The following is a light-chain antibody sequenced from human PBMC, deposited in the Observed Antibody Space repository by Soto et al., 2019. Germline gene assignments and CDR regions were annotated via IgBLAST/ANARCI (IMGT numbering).Light chain of an antibody. CDR3: QKYYNWPRK. CDR2: GAS. Sequence: ITHSPSSVSASVVDRVTMTFLASQDISSWLVWYQQKPGQAPRLLTYGASTRATGIPARFSGSGSGTEFTLTISSLQPEDFAVYYCQKYYNWPRKFGQGTKVDIK. J-gene: IGKJ1*01. V-gene: IGKV3-15*01. CDR1: QDISSW.